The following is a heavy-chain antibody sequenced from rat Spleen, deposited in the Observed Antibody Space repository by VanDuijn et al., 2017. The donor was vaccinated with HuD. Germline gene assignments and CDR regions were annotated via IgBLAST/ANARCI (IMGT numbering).Heavy chain of an antibody. CDR3: AVAGYGY. D-gene: IGHD1-7*01. CDR2: ISNDGVNT. CDR1: GLTFSNYW. Sequence: EVQLVESDGGLVLLGRSLKLSCTASGLTFSNYWMYWVRQAPGKGLEWVSSISNDGVNTYYPDSVKGRFTISRDNAESIVYLQMNSLKSEDTATYYCAVAGYGYWGQGVMVTVSS. J-gene: IGHJ2*01. V-gene: IGHV5-58*01.